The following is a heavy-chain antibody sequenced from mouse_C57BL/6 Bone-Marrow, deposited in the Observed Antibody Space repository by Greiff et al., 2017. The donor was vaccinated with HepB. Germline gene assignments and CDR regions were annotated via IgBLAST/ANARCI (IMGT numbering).Heavy chain of an antibody. D-gene: IGHD1-1*01. Sequence: VQLKESGTVLARPGASVKMSCKTSGYTFTSYWMHWVKQRPGQGLEWIGAIYPGNSDTSYNQKFKGKAKLTAVTSASTAYMELSSLTNEDSAVYYCTYYYGTPYYYAMDYWGQGTSVTVSS. CDR2: IYPGNSDT. V-gene: IGHV1-5*01. CDR3: TYYYGTPYYYAMDY. CDR1: GYTFTSYW. J-gene: IGHJ4*01.